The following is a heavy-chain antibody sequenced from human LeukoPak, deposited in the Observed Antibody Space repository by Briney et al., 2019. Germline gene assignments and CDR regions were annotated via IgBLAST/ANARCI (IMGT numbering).Heavy chain of an antibody. CDR3: ATLDTAMGTIDY. CDR2: INHSGST. D-gene: IGHD5-18*01. CDR1: GDSISSYY. J-gene: IGHJ4*02. V-gene: IGHV4-34*01. Sequence: PSETLSLTCTVSGDSISSYYWSWIRQPPGKGLEWIGEINHSGSTNYNPSLKSRVTISVDTSKNQFSLKLSSVTAADTAVYYCATLDTAMGTIDYWGQGTLVTVSS.